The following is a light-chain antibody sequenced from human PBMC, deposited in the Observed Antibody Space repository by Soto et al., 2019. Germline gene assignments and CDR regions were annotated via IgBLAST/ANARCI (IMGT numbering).Light chain of an antibody. Sequence: QSVLTQPPSVSAAPGQKVTISCSGSSSNIGNNYVSWYQQLPGTAPKLLIYENNKRPSGIPDRFSGSKSGTSATLGITGLQTGDEADYYCGTWDSSLSAGFYVFGTGTKLTV. J-gene: IGLJ1*01. CDR2: ENN. CDR1: SSNIGNNY. CDR3: GTWDSSLSAGFYV. V-gene: IGLV1-51*02.